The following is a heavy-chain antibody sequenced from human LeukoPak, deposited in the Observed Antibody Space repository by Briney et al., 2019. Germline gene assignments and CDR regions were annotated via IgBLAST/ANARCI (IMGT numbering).Heavy chain of an antibody. V-gene: IGHV4-4*02. CDR3: ASFSGVRGVIPYFDY. Sequence: SGTLSLTCAVSGGSIGSSNWWSWVRQPPGKGLEWVGEIYHSGSTNYNPSLKSRVTISVDKSKNQFSLKLSSVTAADTAVYHCASFSGVRGVIPYFDYWGQGTLVTVSS. CDR1: GGSIGSSNW. D-gene: IGHD3-10*01. J-gene: IGHJ4*02. CDR2: IYHSGST.